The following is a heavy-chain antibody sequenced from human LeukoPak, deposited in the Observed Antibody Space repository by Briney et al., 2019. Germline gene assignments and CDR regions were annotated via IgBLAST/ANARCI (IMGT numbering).Heavy chain of an antibody. V-gene: IGHV3-23*01. CDR3: ASGSQTDYYFDY. CDR2: ISGRGGST. CDR1: GFTLRSYA. Sequence: PGGSLRLSCAASGFTLRSYALSWVRQAPGKGLEWVSTISGRGGSTSYADSVKGRFTISRDNSKNTVYLQMSSLRGEDTAVYFCASGSQTDYYFDYWGQGTLVTVSS. D-gene: IGHD3-10*01. J-gene: IGHJ4*02.